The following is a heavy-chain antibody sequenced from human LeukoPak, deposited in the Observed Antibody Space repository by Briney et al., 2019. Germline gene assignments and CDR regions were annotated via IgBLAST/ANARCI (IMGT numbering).Heavy chain of an antibody. V-gene: IGHV3-53*01. Sequence: GGSLRLSCAASGITFSSYGMSWVRQGPGKGLEGVALIYNDGGTHYTDSVKGRFTISRDTSRNTLFLQMNSLRVEDSAMYYCVKRLTLGDLSIKGAFALWGQGTMVTVAS. CDR3: VKRLTLGDLSIKGAFAL. D-gene: IGHD3-16*02. J-gene: IGHJ3*01. CDR1: GITFSSYG. CDR2: IYNDGGT.